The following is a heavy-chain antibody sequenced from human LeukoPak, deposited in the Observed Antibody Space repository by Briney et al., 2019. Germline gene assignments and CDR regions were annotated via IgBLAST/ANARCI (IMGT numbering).Heavy chain of an antibody. CDR1: GGSISSYY. Sequence: PSETLSLTCTVSGGSISSYYWSWIRQPPGKGLEWIGYISYSGSTNYNPSLNSCVTISVDTSKNQFSLKLTSVTAADTAVYYCGRVFYSTNWNLFDPWGQGTLVTVSS. D-gene: IGHD1-20*01. V-gene: IGHV4-59*12. J-gene: IGHJ5*02. CDR2: ISYSGST. CDR3: GRVFYSTNWNLFDP.